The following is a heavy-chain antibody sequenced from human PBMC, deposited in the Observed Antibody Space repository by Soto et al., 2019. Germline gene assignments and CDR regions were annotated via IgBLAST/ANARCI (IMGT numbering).Heavy chain of an antibody. V-gene: IGHV3-23*01. D-gene: IGHD3-10*01. CDR2: ISGSGGST. J-gene: IGHJ4*02. CDR1: GFTFSSYA. CDR3: AKGSLKATMVRGVITPPDY. Sequence: GGSLRLSCAASGFTFSSYAMSWVRQAPGKELEWVSAISGSGGSTYYADSVKGRFTISRDNSKNTLYLQMNSLRAEDTAVYYCAKGSLKATMVRGVITPPDYWGQGTLVTVSS.